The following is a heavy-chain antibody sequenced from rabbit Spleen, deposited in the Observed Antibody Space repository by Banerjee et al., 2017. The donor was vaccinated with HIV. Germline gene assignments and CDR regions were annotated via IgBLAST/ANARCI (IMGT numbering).Heavy chain of an antibody. Sequence: QQQLEESGGGLVKPGGTLTLTCTASGFSFSGILYMCWVRQAPGKGLEWIACIDTGDGDTYFANGAKGRFTISKTSSTTVTLQMTSLTAADTATYFCARNYVNVLDPWGPGTLVTVS. CDR2: IDTGDGDT. CDR1: GFSFSGILY. J-gene: IGHJ2*01. V-gene: IGHV1S45*01. D-gene: IGHD1-1*01. CDR3: ARNYVNVLDP.